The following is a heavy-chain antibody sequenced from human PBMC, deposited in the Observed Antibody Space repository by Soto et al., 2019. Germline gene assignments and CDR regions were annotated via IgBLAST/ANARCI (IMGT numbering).Heavy chain of an antibody. Sequence: SGPTLVNPTQTLTLTCTFSAFSLSTGGVGVGWIRQPPGKALEWLALIYWDDGKRYSPSLRSRLTITKDTSKNQVVLTMTNMDPVDTATYYCIQSRCGGDCLQSYASYYYYGMDVWGQGTTVTVSS. J-gene: IGHJ6*02. CDR2: IYWDDGK. V-gene: IGHV2-5*02. CDR1: AFSLSTGGVG. D-gene: IGHD2-21*02. CDR3: IQSRCGGDCLQSYASYYYYGMDV.